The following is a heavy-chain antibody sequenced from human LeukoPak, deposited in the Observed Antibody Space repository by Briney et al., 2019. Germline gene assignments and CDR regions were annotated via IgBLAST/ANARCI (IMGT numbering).Heavy chain of an antibody. CDR1: GSTFSNYW. CDR3: TSLGNYGSGSFSFNY. Sequence: GGSLRLSCAASGSTFSNYWMSWVRQAPGKGLEWVANIKQDGSEKYYVDSVKGRFTFSRDNAKNSLFLQMNSLRAEDTAVYYCTSLGNYGSGSFSFNYWGQGTLVTVSS. J-gene: IGHJ4*02. V-gene: IGHV3-7*05. D-gene: IGHD3-10*01. CDR2: IKQDGSEK.